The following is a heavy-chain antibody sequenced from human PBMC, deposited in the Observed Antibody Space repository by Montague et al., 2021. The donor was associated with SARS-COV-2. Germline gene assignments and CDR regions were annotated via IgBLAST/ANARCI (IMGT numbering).Heavy chain of an antibody. J-gene: IGHJ3*02. CDR2: FDPAHGET. V-gene: IGHV1-24*01. D-gene: IGHD3-3*01. CDR1: GHTVTEAL. Sequence: SVKVSCKVSGHTVTEALMHWVRQAPGKGLEWMGSFDPAHGETVYAQNFQDRVTMTEDTSTDTAYMELSSLRFEDTAVYYCATEGLSVFGVVIYAFHMWGPGTMVTVSS. CDR3: ATEGLSVFGVVIYAFHM.